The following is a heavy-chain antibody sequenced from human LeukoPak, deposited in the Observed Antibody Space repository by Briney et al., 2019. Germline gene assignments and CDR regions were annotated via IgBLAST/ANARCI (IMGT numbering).Heavy chain of an antibody. CDR2: ISYDGSNK. CDR1: GFTFSSYA. V-gene: IGHV3-30*04. D-gene: IGHD6-13*01. Sequence: GGSLRLSCAASGFTFSSYAMHWVRQAPGKGLEWVAVISYDGSNKYYADSVKGRFTISRDNSKNTLYLQMNSLRAEDTAVYYCASSGYSSSWYPDGMDVWGQGTTVTVSS. J-gene: IGHJ6*02. CDR3: ASSGYSSSWYPDGMDV.